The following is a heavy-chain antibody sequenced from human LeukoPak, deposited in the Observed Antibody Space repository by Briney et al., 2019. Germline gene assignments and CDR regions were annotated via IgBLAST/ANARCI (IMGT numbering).Heavy chain of an antibody. Sequence: GRSLRLSCAASGFTLDDYAMNWVRQAPGKGLEWVSGISWGSGSRGYVDSVKGRFTISRDNAKNSLYLQMNGLRAEDTAVYFCTKGCSYFYDSECKEIDSWGQGTLVTVSS. J-gene: IGHJ4*02. V-gene: IGHV3-9*01. D-gene: IGHD3-22*01. CDR2: ISWGSGSR. CDR1: GFTLDDYA. CDR3: TKGCSYFYDSECKEIDS.